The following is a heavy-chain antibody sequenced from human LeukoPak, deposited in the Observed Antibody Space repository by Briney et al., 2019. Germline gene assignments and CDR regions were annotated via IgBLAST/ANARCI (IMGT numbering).Heavy chain of an antibody. CDR1: GGSISSSSYY. Sequence: SETLSLTCTVSGGSISSSSYYWGWIRQPPGKGLEWIGSIYYSGSTYYNPSLKSRVTISVDTSKNQFFLKLSSVTAADTAVYYCARLRGLYVDYWGQGTLVTVSS. CDR2: IYYSGST. D-gene: IGHD3-16*02. J-gene: IGHJ4*02. V-gene: IGHV4-39*01. CDR3: ARLRGLYVDY.